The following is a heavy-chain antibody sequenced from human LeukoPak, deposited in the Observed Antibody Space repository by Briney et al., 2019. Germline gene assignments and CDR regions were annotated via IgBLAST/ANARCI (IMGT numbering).Heavy chain of an antibody. CDR1: GYTFTSYN. CDR3: ARGVMTYYYMDG. Sequence: ASVKVSCKASGYTFTSYNINWVRRATGQGLEWMGWMNPNSGNTGYAQKFQGRVTMTRNTSISTAYMELSSLRSEDTAVYYCARGVMTYYYMDGWGKGTTVTVSS. J-gene: IGHJ6*03. V-gene: IGHV1-8*01. CDR2: MNPNSGNT. D-gene: IGHD2-21*01.